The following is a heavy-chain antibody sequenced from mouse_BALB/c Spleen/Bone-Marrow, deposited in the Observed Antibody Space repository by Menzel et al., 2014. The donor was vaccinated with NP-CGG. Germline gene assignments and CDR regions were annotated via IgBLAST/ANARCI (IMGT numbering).Heavy chain of an antibody. CDR2: IYPGSGST. CDR3: TIWFPFAY. J-gene: IGHJ3*01. Sequence: LKQSGSELVRPGASVKLSCKASGYTFTSYWIHWVKQRPGQGLEWIGNIYPGSGSTNYDEKFKSKATLTVDTSSSTAYMQLSSLTSEDSAVYYCTIWFPFAYWGQGTLVTVSA. CDR1: GYTFTSYW. D-gene: IGHD2-2*01. V-gene: IGHV1S22*01.